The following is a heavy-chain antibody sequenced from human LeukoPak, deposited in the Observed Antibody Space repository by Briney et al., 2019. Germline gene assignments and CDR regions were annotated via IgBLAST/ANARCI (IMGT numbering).Heavy chain of an antibody. J-gene: IGHJ2*01. D-gene: IGHD3-10*01. V-gene: IGHV3-30*02. CDR3: ARDRAPPTSWYFDL. Sequence: GGSLRLSCAASGFTFSSYGIHWVRQAPGKGLEWVTFIRYDGSNKYYANSVKGRFTVSRDNAKNTLYLQMNSLRVEDSAVYYCARDRAPPTSWYFDLWGRGTLVTVSS. CDR1: GFTFSSYG. CDR2: IRYDGSNK.